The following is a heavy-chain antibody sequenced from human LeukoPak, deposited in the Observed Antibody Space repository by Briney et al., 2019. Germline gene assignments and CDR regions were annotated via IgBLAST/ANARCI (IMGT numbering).Heavy chain of an antibody. V-gene: IGHV3-48*01. J-gene: IGHJ4*02. D-gene: IGHD6-13*01. Sequence: GGSLRLSCAASGFTFSSHSMNWVRQAPGKGLEWVSYISSSSSTIYYADSVKGRFTISRDNAKNSLYLQMNSLRAEDTAVYYCARDRPRGVAAAGFDYWGEGTLVTASS. CDR1: GFTFSSHS. CDR2: ISSSSSTI. CDR3: ARDRPRGVAAAGFDY.